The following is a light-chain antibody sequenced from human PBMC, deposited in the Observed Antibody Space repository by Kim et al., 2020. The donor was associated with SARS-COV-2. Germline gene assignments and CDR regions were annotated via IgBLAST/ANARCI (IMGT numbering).Light chain of an antibody. CDR1: QSVSSN. V-gene: IGKV3-15*01. CDR3: QQYNNWPNT. J-gene: IGKJ2*01. CDR2: GAS. Sequence: SVSPGERAPLSCRASQSVSSNLAWYQQKPGQAPRLRIYGASTRATGIPARFSGSGSGTEFTLTISSLQSEDFAVYYCQQYNNWPNTFGQGTKLEI.